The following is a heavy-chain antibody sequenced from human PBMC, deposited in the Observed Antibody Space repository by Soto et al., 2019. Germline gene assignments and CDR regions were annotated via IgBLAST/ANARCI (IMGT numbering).Heavy chain of an antibody. D-gene: IGHD6-19*01. Sequence: GESLKISCKGSGYSFTSYWISWVRQMPGKGLEWMGRIDPSDSYTNYSPSFQGHVTISADKSISTAYPQWSSLKASDTAMYYCASTYSSGWYDAFDIWGQGTMVTVSS. CDR2: IDPSDSYT. J-gene: IGHJ3*02. CDR1: GYSFTSYW. V-gene: IGHV5-10-1*01. CDR3: ASTYSSGWYDAFDI.